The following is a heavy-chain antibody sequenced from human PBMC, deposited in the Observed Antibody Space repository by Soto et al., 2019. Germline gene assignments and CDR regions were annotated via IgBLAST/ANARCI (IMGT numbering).Heavy chain of an antibody. Sequence: ASVKVSCKTSGYTFSNYGIAWVRQAPGQGLECMGWVSTFKGNAHYAQSLQDRVTMTTDASTNTVYLELASLRSDDTGVYYCARLTGYSSGWYATWGQGTLVTVSS. CDR3: ARLTGYSSGWYAT. V-gene: IGHV1-18*01. CDR1: GYTFSNYG. J-gene: IGHJ5*02. CDR2: VSTFKGNA. D-gene: IGHD6-19*01.